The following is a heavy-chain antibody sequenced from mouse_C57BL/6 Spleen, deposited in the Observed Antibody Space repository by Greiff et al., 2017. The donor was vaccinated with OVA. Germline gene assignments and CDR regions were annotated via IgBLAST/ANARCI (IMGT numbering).Heavy chain of an antibody. J-gene: IGHJ3*01. CDR3: AREGYYGSSLWFAY. CDR2: ISYDGSN. V-gene: IGHV3-6*01. CDR1: GYSITSGYS. Sequence: EVHLVESGPGLVKPSQSLSLTCSVTGYSITSGYSWNWIRQFPGNKLEWMGYISYDGSNNYNPSLKNRISITRDTSKNQFFLKLNSVTTEDTATYYCAREGYYGSSLWFAYWGQGTLVTVSA. D-gene: IGHD1-1*01.